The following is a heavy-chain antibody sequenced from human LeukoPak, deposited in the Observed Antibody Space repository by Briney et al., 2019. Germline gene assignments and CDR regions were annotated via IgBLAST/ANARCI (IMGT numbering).Heavy chain of an antibody. D-gene: IGHD2-2*01. CDR1: GYSINSGYY. V-gene: IGHV4-38-2*02. J-gene: IGHJ6*03. Sequence: NTSETLSLTCTVSGYSINSGYYWVWIRQPPGKGLEWIGSIYRTGSINYNPSLKSRVTISLDTSKNQFSLKVNSVTAADTAVYYCARGDCSSTICYSPMDVWGKGTTVTVSS. CDR2: IYRTGSI. CDR3: ARGDCSSTICYSPMDV.